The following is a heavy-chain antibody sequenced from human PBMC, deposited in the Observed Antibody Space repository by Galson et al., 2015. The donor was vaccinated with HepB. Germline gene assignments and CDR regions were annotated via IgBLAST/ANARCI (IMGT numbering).Heavy chain of an antibody. J-gene: IGHJ4*02. CDR3: SRDNFYGYCSGGSCYPFDY. D-gene: IGHD2-15*01. CDR1: GYTFTSYG. V-gene: IGHV1-18*01. CDR2: ISAYNGNT. Sequence: SVKVSCKASGYTFTSYGISWVRQAPGQGLEWMGWISAYNGNTNYAQKLQGRVTMTTDTSTSTAYMEMRSLRSDDTDVYYCSRDNFYGYCSGGSCYPFDYWGQGTLVTVSS.